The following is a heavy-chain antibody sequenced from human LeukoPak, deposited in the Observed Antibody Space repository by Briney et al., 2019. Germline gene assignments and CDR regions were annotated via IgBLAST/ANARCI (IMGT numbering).Heavy chain of an antibody. CDR2: MFIGGST. CDR1: GGSLNSYY. J-gene: IGHJ2*01. Sequence: PSETLCLTCTVSGGSLNSYYWSWIRQPAGKGLEWIGRMFIGGSTNYNPSLKSRVTMSVDTSKNQFSLKLSSVTAADTAIYYCARDRSMDGSQYRWYFDLWGRGTLVTVSS. CDR3: ARDRSMDGSQYRWYFDL. D-gene: IGHD1-26*01. V-gene: IGHV4-4*07.